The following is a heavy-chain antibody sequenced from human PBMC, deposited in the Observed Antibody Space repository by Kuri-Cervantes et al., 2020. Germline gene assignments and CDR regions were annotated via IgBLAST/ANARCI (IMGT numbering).Heavy chain of an antibody. CDR1: GFTFSSYS. D-gene: IGHD4-17*01. Sequence: GGSLRLSCAASGFTFSSYSMNWVRQAPGKGLEWVSSISSSSSYIYYADSVKGRFTISRDNAKNSLYLQMNSLRAEDTALYYCAKAATYGSPYDYWGQGTLVTVSS. CDR3: AKAATYGSPYDY. V-gene: IGHV3-21*04. J-gene: IGHJ4*02. CDR2: ISSSSSYI.